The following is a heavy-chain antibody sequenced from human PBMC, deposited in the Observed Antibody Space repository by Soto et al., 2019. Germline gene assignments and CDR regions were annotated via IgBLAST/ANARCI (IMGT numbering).Heavy chain of an antibody. CDR1: GYTFTNHG. Sequence: QVQLVQCGAEVRESGASVKVSCKASGYTFTNHGISWVRQAPGEGLEWMGWISPYNGDTNNAQKFQGSVTMTTDTPTNTGVMELTRLTSDDAAVYYCPRGGTSSSEGLDYWGHGTLVTVAS. CDR3: PRGGTSSSEGLDY. J-gene: IGHJ4*01. D-gene: IGHD1-1*01. V-gene: IGHV1-18*01. CDR2: ISPYNGDT.